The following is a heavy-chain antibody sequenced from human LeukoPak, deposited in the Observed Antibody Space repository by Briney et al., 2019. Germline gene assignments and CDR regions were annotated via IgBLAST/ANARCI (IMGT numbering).Heavy chain of an antibody. CDR1: GGSISSGGYC. D-gene: IGHD5-18*01. Sequence: SQTLSLTCAVSGGSISSGGYCWSWVRHPPGKGLGWMGYIYYSGSTYYKPALRSRVTISVETSKNQFSLKLSSVTAADTAVYYCARETEDTAMVFYYYYYMDVWGKGTTVTISS. J-gene: IGHJ6*03. CDR3: ARETEDTAMVFYYYYYMDV. CDR2: IYYSGST. V-gene: IGHV4-30-4*07.